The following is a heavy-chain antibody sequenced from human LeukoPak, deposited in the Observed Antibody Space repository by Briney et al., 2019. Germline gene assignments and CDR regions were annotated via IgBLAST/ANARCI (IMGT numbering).Heavy chain of an antibody. D-gene: IGHD3-22*01. CDR2: IRYDGTNK. V-gene: IGHV3-30*02. CDR3: AKEKKYYYDGSGYPGYDY. J-gene: IGHJ4*02. Sequence: GGSLRLSCTASGFTFSIYGMHWVRQAPGKGLEWVALIRYDGTNKYYADSVKGRFTISRDNSKNTLYLQMNSLRAEDTAVYYCAKEKKYYYDGSGYPGYDYWGQGTLVTVSS. CDR1: GFTFSIYG.